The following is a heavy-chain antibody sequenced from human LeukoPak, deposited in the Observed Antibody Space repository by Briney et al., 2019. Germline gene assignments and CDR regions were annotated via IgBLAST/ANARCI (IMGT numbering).Heavy chain of an antibody. J-gene: IGHJ6*03. Sequence: GGTLRLSCAASGFSFSSHGMSWVRQAPGKGLEGFSGIIGGAGGTYYADSVKGRFTISRDNAKNSLYLQMNSLRAEDTAVYYCASVAATHGDYYYYYMDVWGKGTTVTVSS. CDR2: IIGGAGGT. D-gene: IGHD2-15*01. V-gene: IGHV3-23*01. CDR1: GFSFSSHG. CDR3: ASVAATHGDYYYYYMDV.